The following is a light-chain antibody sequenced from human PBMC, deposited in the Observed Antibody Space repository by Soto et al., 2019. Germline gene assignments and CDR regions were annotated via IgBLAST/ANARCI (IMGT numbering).Light chain of an antibody. V-gene: IGLV1-51*01. CDR3: GSFTTNRFYI. CDR2: DDN. J-gene: IGLJ1*01. Sequence: QSVLTQPPSVSAAPGQKVTISCSGSSSNIGGNSVSWYQQLPGTAPKLLIYDDNKRPSGIPDRFSGSKSGTSATLGITGFQTGDEADYYCGSFTTNRFYIFGPGTKVTVL. CDR1: SSNIGGNS.